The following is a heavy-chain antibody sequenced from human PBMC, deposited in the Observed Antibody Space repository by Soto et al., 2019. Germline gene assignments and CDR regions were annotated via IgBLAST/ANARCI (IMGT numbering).Heavy chain of an antibody. CDR1: GFTFSSYG. Sequence: QVQLVESGGGVVQHGRSLRLSCAASGFTFSSYGMHWVRQAPGKGLEWVAVIWYDGSNKYYADSVKGRFTISRDNSENTLYLQMNSLRAEDTAGYYCARELNHDYWGQGTLVTVSS. D-gene: IGHD3-16*01. J-gene: IGHJ4*02. V-gene: IGHV3-33*01. CDR2: IWYDGSNK. CDR3: ARELNHDY.